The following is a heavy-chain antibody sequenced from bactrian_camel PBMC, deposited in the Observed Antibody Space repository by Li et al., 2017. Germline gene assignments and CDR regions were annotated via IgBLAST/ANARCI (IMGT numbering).Heavy chain of an antibody. D-gene: IGHD1*01. CDR1: QDAFKSYC. V-gene: IGHV3S57*01. J-gene: IGHJ4*01. CDR3: AATSGIGLCLNYAYNY. Sequence: VQLVESGGGAVQAGGSLTLSCVASQDAFKSYCLGWIRQAPGKEREDVANIEGGGRENYADSVKGRFTISLDNAKSTVYLQMDSLSPEDTALYYCAATSGIGLCLNYAYNYRGKGTQVTVS. CDR2: IEGGGRE.